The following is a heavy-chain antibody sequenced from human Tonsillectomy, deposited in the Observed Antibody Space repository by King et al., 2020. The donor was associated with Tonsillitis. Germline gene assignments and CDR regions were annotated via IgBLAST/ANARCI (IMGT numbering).Heavy chain of an antibody. CDR3: ARGYYYDSSGYDDFDY. CDR2: IYPGYSDT. Sequence: VHLVESGAEVKKPGESLKISCKGSGYSFTSYWIGWVRQMPGKGLEWMGIIYPGYSDTRYSPSFQGQVTISADKSISTAYLQWSSLKASDTAMYYCARGYYYDSSGYDDFDYWGQGTLVTVSS. V-gene: IGHV5-51*01. CDR1: GYSFTSYW. J-gene: IGHJ4*02. D-gene: IGHD3-22*01.